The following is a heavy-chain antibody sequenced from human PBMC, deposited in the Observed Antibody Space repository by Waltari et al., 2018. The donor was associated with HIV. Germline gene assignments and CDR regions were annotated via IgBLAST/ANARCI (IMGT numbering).Heavy chain of an antibody. Sequence: EVQLLESGGGLVQPGGSLRLSCAASGFTFSVFAMNWVRQAPGKGLEWVSGSSGRGDTTNYADSVKGRFTISRDNSKNTLSLQINSLRVDDTAVYYCATLYSDYGDYWGQGALVNVSS. CDR2: SSGRGDTT. D-gene: IGHD4-17*01. CDR3: ATLYSDYGDY. CDR1: GFTFSVFA. J-gene: IGHJ4*02. V-gene: IGHV3-23*01.